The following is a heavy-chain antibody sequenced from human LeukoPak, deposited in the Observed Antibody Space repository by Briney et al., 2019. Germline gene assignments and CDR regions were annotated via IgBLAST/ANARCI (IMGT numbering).Heavy chain of an antibody. CDR2: FDPEDGET. Sequence: GASVKVSCKVSGYTLTELSMHWVRQAPGKGLEWMGGFDPEDGETIYAQKFQGRVTMTEDTSTDTAYMELSSLRSEDTAVCYCATATPSPSRGVLFDYWGQGTLVTVSS. D-gene: IGHD3-10*01. CDR3: ATATPSPSRGVLFDY. J-gene: IGHJ4*02. V-gene: IGHV1-24*01. CDR1: GYTLTELS.